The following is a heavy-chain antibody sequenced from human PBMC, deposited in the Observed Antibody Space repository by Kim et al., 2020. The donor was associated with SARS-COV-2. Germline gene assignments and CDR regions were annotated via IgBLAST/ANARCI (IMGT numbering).Heavy chain of an antibody. Sequence: GRIKTQSDGGTADYVAPVKGRFTISRDDSKNTLYLQMNSLKTEDTGIYYCTTVMRWGQGTLVTVS. CDR2: IKTQSDGGTA. J-gene: IGHJ3*01. V-gene: IGHV3-15*01. CDR3: TTVMR.